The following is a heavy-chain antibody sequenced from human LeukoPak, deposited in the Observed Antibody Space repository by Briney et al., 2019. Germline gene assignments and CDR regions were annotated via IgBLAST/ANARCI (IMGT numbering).Heavy chain of an antibody. Sequence: GESLKISCKGSGYSFTSYWIGWVRQMPGKGLEWMGIIYPGDSDTRYSPSFQGQVTISADKSISTAYLQWHSLKASDTAIYYCARQSSYDNSGYYYVLLNAFDVWGQGTMVTVSS. CDR3: ARQSSYDNSGYYYVLLNAFDV. CDR1: GYSFTSYW. D-gene: IGHD3-22*01. J-gene: IGHJ3*01. CDR2: IYPGDSDT. V-gene: IGHV5-51*01.